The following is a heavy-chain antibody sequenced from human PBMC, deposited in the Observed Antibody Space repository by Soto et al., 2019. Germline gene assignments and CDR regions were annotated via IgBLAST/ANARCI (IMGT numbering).Heavy chain of an antibody. V-gene: IGHV3-30*18. D-gene: IGHD6-6*01. CDR3: AKSPWATTLVPCHH. CDR2: ISFDGDNE. J-gene: IGHJ4*02. Sequence: QVQLVESGGDVVQTGSSLRLSCAASGFTFSNYGMHWVRQAPGKGVEWVAAISFDGDNEYYADSVKGRLTISRDNSKNMLYLQLNSLRDEDTAVYYCAKSPWATTLVPCHHWGQGTLVSVSS. CDR1: GFTFSNYG.